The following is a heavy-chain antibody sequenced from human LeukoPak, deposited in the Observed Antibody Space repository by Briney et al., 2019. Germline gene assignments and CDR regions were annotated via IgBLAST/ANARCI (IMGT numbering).Heavy chain of an antibody. Sequence: SETLSLTCTVSGGSISSYYWSWIRQPPGKGLEWIGYIYYSGSTNYNPSIKSRVTISVDTPKNQFSLKLSSVTAADTAVYYCARHTWIQLWFDYWGQGILVTVSS. D-gene: IGHD5-18*01. CDR3: ARHTWIQLWFDY. J-gene: IGHJ4*02. V-gene: IGHV4-59*08. CDR2: IYYSGST. CDR1: GGSISSYY.